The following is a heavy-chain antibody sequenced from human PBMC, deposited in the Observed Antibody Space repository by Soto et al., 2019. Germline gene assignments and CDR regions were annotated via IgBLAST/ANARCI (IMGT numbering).Heavy chain of an antibody. D-gene: IGHD3-22*01. V-gene: IGHV4-30-2*01. Sequence: TLSLTCSVSGASVNSAGYSWSWIRQPPGKGLEWIGYIYHSGSTYYNPSLKSRVTISLDRSNNHFSLKLSSVTAADTAVYYCARVPIYYDSSGYYHSGTFDIWGQGTMVTV. J-gene: IGHJ3*02. CDR2: IYHSGST. CDR1: GASVNSAGYS. CDR3: ARVPIYYDSSGYYHSGTFDI.